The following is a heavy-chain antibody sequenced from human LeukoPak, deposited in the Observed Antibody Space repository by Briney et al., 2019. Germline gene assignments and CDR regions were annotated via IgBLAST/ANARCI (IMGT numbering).Heavy chain of an antibody. CDR2: IYYSGST. V-gene: IGHV4-30-4*01. D-gene: IGHD5-18*01. CDR1: GGSISSGDYY. CDR3: ARIKVTSDGAL. Sequence: SETLSLTCTVSGGSISSGDYYWSWIRQPPGKGLEWVGYIYYSGSTYYNPSLKSRVTISVDTSKNQFSLKLSSVTAADTAVYYCARIKVTSDGALWGQGILVTVSS. J-gene: IGHJ4*02.